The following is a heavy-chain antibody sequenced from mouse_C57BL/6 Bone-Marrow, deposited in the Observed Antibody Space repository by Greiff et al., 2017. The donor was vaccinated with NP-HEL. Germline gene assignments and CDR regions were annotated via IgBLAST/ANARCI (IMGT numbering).Heavy chain of an antibody. CDR2: IYPGDGDT. CDR3: ASIYYDYPFAY. J-gene: IGHJ3*01. CDR1: GYAFSSSW. V-gene: IGHV1-82*01. Sequence: QVQLQQSGPELVKPGASVKISCKASGYAFSSSWMNWVKQRPGKGLEWIGRIYPGDGDTNYNGKFKGKATLTADKSSSTAYMQLSSLTSEDSAVYFCASIYYDYPFAYWGQGTLVTVSA. D-gene: IGHD2-4*01.